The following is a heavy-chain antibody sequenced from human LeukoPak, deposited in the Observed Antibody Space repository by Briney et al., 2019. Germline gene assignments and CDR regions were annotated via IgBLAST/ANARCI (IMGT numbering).Heavy chain of an antibody. CDR3: ARGGRDYDILTGYYMTNWFDP. D-gene: IGHD3-9*01. J-gene: IGHJ5*02. CDR2: MNPNSGNT. V-gene: IGHV1-8*01. Sequence: ASVKVSCKASGYTFTSYDINWVRQATGQGLEWMGWMNPNSGNTGYAQKFQGRVTMTRNTSISTAYKELSSLRSEDTAVYYCARGGRDYDILTGYYMTNWFDPWGQGTLVTVSS. CDR1: GYTFTSYD.